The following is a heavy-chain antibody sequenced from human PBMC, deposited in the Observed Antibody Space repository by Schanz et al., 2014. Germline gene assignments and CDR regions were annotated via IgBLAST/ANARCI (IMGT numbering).Heavy chain of an antibody. CDR2: IWSDGSTK. CDR1: GFTLSSYA. J-gene: IGHJ6*02. V-gene: IGHV3-33*08. Sequence: VQLVESGGGLVQPGRSLRLSCAAYGFTLSSYAMHWVRQAPGKGLEWVAVIWSDGSTKYYADSVKGRFTISRDNAKNSLYLQMNSLRVEDTAVYYCARDTSYGMDVWGQGTTXTVSS. CDR3: ARDTSYGMDV.